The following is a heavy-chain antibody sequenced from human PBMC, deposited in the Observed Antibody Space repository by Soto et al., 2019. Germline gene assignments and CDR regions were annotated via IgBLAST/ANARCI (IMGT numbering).Heavy chain of an antibody. CDR1: GYSFTSYC. J-gene: IGHJ5*02. V-gene: IGHV5-51*01. D-gene: IGHD3-22*01. CDR2: IFPSDSDT. Sequence: PGESLKISCKGSGYSFTSYCISWVRQIPGKGLEWMGIIFPSDSDTRYSPSFQGQVTISADRSTSTVFLQWASLKASDTAVYFCARKDKSGYFNWFDPWGQGTLVTAPQ. CDR3: ARKDKSGYFNWFDP.